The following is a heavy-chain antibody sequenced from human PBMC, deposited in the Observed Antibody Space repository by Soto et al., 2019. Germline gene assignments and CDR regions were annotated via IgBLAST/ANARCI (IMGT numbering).Heavy chain of an antibody. J-gene: IGHJ6*02. V-gene: IGHV4-34*02. CDR2: VNYLGNT. CDR1: GGSFSDYY. CDR3: ARSRNLDV. D-gene: IGHD1-1*01. Sequence: QVQLQQWGAGLLKPSETLSLTCAVYGGSFSDYYWNWIRQPPGKGLEWIGEVNYLGNTNYSPSLLGRVTISIDTSKNQLSLELTSVTAADTGVYYCARSRNLDVWGQGTTVTVSS.